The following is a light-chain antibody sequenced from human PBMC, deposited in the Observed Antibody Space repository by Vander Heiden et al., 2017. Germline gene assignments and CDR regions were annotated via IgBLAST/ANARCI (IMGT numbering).Light chain of an antibody. CDR3: QQYNVWPPMYA. CDR1: QGVRTT. Sequence: EIVMTQSPATLSVSPGERATPSCSASQGVRTTLAWYQQRPDQPPMLLIYGASTSSTGIPARFSVSVSGTEFTLTISSLQSEDFAVYFCQQYNVWPPMYAFGHGTKLEIK. J-gene: IGKJ2*01. CDR2: GAS. V-gene: IGKV3-15*01.